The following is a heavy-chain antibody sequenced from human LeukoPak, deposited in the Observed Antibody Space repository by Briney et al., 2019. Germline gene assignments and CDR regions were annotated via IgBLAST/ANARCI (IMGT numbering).Heavy chain of an antibody. CDR1: GFSFNTYS. CDR3: ARHEPVVTLSSYYYGMDV. CDR2: ISPDSTYI. V-gene: IGHV3-21*01. J-gene: IGHJ6*02. D-gene: IGHD4-23*01. Sequence: SXRLSCAASGFSFNTYSMNWVRQAPGKGLEWVSXISPDSTYIFYADSVRGRFTISRDNAKNSLYLQMNSLRAEDMAVYYCARHEPVVTLSSYYYGMDVWGQGTTVTVSS.